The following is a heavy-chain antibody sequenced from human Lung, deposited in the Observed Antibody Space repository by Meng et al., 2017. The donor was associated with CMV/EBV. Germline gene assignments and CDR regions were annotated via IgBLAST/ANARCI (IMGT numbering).Heavy chain of an antibody. CDR1: GFTFSSYS. Sequence: GGSLRLXXAASGFTFSSYSMNWVRQAPGKGLEWVSSISSSSSYIYYADSVKGRFTISRDNAKNSLYLQMNSLRAEDTAVYYCARDRGGSYDDDYYYYGMDVWGQGTTVXVSS. CDR2: ISSSSSYI. V-gene: IGHV3-21*01. D-gene: IGHD1-26*01. CDR3: ARDRGGSYDDDYYYYGMDV. J-gene: IGHJ6*02.